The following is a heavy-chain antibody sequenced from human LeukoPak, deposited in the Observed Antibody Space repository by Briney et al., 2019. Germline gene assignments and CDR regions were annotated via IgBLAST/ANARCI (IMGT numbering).Heavy chain of an antibody. D-gene: IGHD6-13*01. CDR3: ARVAGAAAFDY. J-gene: IGHJ4*02. V-gene: IGHV3-21*01. Sequence: GGSLRLSCTVSGLTVSSNSMSWVRQAPGKGLEWVSSISSSGRHIYYADSVKGRFTISRDNVRNSLYLQMNSLRAEDAAVYYCARVAGAAAFDYWGQGTLVTVSS. CDR2: ISSSGRHI. CDR1: GLTVSSNS.